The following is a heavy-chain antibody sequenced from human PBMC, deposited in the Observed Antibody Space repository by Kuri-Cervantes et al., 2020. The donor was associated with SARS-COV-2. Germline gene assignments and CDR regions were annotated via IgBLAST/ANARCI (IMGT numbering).Heavy chain of an antibody. J-gene: IGHJ3*02. CDR2: ISYDGSNK. D-gene: IGHD3-22*01. Sequence: GGSLRLSCTGSGLSFSDHYMHWVRQAPGKGLEWVAVISYDGSNKYYADSVKGRFTISRDNSKNTLYLQMNSLRAEDTAVYYCAKGGPYYYDSSTPFDTWGQGTMVTVSS. V-gene: IGHV3-30*18. CDR3: AKGGPYYYDSSTPFDT. CDR1: GLSFSDHY.